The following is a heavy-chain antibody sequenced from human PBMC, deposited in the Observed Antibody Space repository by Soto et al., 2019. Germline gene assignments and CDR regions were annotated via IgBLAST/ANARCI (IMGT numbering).Heavy chain of an antibody. CDR3: ARDPELFDY. CDR2: IIPIFGTA. CDR1: GYTFTGYA. J-gene: IGHJ4*02. D-gene: IGHD1-7*01. Sequence: SVKVSCKASGYTFTGYAMHWVRQAPGQRLEWMGGIIPIFGTANYAQKLQGRVTMTTDTSTSTAYMELRSLRSDDTAVYYCARDPELFDYWGQGTLVTVSS. V-gene: IGHV1-69*05.